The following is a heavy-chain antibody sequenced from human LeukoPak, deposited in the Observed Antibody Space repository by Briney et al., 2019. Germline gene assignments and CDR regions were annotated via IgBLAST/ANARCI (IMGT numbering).Heavy chain of an antibody. Sequence: PGGSLRFSCAASGFTFSDYYMSWIRQAPGKGLEWVSYISSSGSTIYYADSVKGRFTISRDNAKNSLYLQMNSLRAEDTAVYYCARDREGSSSSDYYYYMDVWGKGTTVTVSS. V-gene: IGHV3-11*01. J-gene: IGHJ6*03. CDR3: ARDREGSSSSDYYYYMDV. CDR1: GFTFSDYY. D-gene: IGHD6-6*01. CDR2: ISSSGSTI.